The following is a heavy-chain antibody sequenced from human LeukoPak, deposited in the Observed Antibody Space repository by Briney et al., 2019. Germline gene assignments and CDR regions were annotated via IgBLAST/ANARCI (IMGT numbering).Heavy chain of an antibody. Sequence: GGSLRLSCAASGFTFRSYAMHWVRQAPGKGLEWVAVISSDGSNKYYADSVKGRFTISRDNSKNTLYLQMNSLRPEDTAVYYCASSVTTRDAFDIWGQGTMVTVSS. CDR3: ASSVTTRDAFDI. J-gene: IGHJ3*02. V-gene: IGHV3-30*04. D-gene: IGHD1-1*01. CDR1: GFTFRSYA. CDR2: ISSDGSNK.